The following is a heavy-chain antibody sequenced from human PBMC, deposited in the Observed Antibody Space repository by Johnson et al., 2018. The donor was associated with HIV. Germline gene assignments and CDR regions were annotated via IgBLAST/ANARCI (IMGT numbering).Heavy chain of an antibody. D-gene: IGHD2-2*01. Sequence: VQLVESGGGVVQPGRSLRLSCAASGFTFSSYAMHWVRQAPGKGLEWVAVISYDGSNKYYADSVKGRFTISRDNSKNTLYLQMNSLRAEDTAVYYCARGGAAMTFWEVHDAFDIWGQGTMVTVSS. CDR1: GFTFSSYA. CDR3: ARGGAAMTFWEVHDAFDI. J-gene: IGHJ3*02. V-gene: IGHV3-30*04. CDR2: ISYDGSNK.